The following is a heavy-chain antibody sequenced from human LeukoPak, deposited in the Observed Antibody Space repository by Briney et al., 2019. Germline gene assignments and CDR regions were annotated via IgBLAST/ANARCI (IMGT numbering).Heavy chain of an antibody. Sequence: GGSLRLSCAASGFTLGSSGMAWVRQAPGKGLGWVAFIRYDGSNKYYAGSVKGRVTISRDNSKNTLYLQMNSMRVDDTAVYYCAKIPCGSGSYFSDYWGQGTLVTVSS. CDR2: IRYDGSNK. D-gene: IGHD3-10*01. CDR1: GFTLGSSG. CDR3: AKIPCGSGSYFSDY. V-gene: IGHV3-30*02. J-gene: IGHJ4*02.